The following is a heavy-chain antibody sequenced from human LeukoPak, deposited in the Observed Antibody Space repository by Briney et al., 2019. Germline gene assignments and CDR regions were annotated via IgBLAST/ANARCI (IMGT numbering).Heavy chain of an antibody. D-gene: IGHD5-24*01. J-gene: IGHJ4*02. CDR1: GFTFSSYE. CDR2: ISTDGSTT. V-gene: IGHV3-74*01. CDR3: GSSEDGYIDY. Sequence: GGSLRLSCAASGFTFSSYEMNWVRQAPGKGLVWVSRISTDGSTTLYSDSVKGRFTISRDNAKNTLYLQMNSLRAEDTAVYYCGSSEDGYIDYWGQGTLVSVSS.